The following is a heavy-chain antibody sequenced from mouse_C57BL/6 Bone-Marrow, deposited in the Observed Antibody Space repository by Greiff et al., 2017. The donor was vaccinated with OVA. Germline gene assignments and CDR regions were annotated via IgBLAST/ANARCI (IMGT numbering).Heavy chain of an antibody. Sequence: VQLQQSGPELVKPGASVKISCKASGYTFTDYYMNWVKQSHGKSLEWIGDINPNNGGTSYNQKFKGKATLTVDKSSSTAYMELRSLTSEESAVYYCARGGTRDYYAMDYWGQGTSVTVSS. CDR1: GYTFTDYY. J-gene: IGHJ4*01. CDR2: INPNNGGT. CDR3: ARGGTRDYYAMDY. V-gene: IGHV1-26*01. D-gene: IGHD3-3*01.